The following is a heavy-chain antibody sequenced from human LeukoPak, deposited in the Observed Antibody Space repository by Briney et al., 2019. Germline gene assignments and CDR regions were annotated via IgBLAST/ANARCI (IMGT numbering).Heavy chain of an antibody. J-gene: IGHJ4*02. CDR3: AKDRRIRSSWYGGVDY. Sequence: GGSLRLSCAASGLTFRTYAMSWVRQAPGKGLEWVSSISDSGGYTFYADSVKGRFTISRDNSKNTVYLQMNSLRAEDTAVYYCAKDRRIRSSWYGGVDYWGQGTLVTVSS. CDR2: ISDSGGYT. CDR1: GLTFRTYA. V-gene: IGHV3-23*01. D-gene: IGHD6-13*01.